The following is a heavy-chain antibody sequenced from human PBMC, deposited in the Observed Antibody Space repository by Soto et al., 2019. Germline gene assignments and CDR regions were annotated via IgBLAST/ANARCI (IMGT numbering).Heavy chain of an antibody. V-gene: IGHV1-18*04. J-gene: IGHJ4*02. Sequence: QVQLVQSGAEVKKPGASVKVSCQASGYTFTSYGISWVRQAPGQGLEWMGWISGYNGNTNYAQKLQGRVTVTTDTSTSTAYMEVTSLRSDDTAVYYCARYSSASYFDLIAYWGQGTLVTVSS. CDR3: ARYSSASYFDLIAY. CDR2: ISGYNGNT. CDR1: GYTFTSYG. D-gene: IGHD1-26*01.